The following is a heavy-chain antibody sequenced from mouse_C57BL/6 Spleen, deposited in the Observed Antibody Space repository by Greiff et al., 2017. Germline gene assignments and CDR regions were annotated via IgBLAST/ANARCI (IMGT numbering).Heavy chain of an antibody. Sequence: VQLQQSGPELVKPGASVKISCKASGYSFTGYYMNWVKQSPEKSLEWIGEINPSTGGTTYNQKFKAKATLTVDKSSSTAYMQLKSLTSEDSAVYYCARDSSATYWGQGTTLTVSS. CDR3: ARDSSATY. CDR2: INPSTGGT. CDR1: GYSFTGYY. V-gene: IGHV1-42*01. J-gene: IGHJ2*01. D-gene: IGHD3-2*02.